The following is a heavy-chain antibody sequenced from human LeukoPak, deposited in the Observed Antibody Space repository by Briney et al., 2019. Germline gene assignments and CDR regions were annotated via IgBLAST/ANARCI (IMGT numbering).Heavy chain of an antibody. CDR3: AREMGGNALDY. J-gene: IGHJ4*02. CDR1: GFTFSSYA. D-gene: IGHD4-23*01. CDR2: ISYDGSNK. Sequence: GGSLRLSCAASGFTFSSYAMHWVRQAPGKGLEWVAVISYDGSNKYYADSVKGRFTISRDNSKNTLYLQMNSLRAEDTAVYYCAREMGGNALDYWGQGTLVTVYS. V-gene: IGHV3-30*04.